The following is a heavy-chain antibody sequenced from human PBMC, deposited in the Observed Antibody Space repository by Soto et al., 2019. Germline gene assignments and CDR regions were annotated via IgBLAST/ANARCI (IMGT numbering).Heavy chain of an antibody. J-gene: IGHJ6*02. CDR1: GFTFSSYA. CDR2: ISYDGSNK. V-gene: IGHV3-30-3*01. CDR3: ARDRRSFTPYYYYYYGMDV. Sequence: QVQLVESGGGVVQPGRSLRLSCAASGFTFSSYAMHWVRQAPGKGLEWVAVISYDGSNKYYADSVKGRFTISRDNSKNTLYLQMNSLRAEDTAVYYCARDRRSFTPYYYYYYGMDVWGQGTTVTVSS. D-gene: IGHD6-6*01.